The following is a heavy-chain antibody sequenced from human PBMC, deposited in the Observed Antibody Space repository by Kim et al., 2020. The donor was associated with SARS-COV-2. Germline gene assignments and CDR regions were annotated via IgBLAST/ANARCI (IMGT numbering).Heavy chain of an antibody. D-gene: IGHD3-10*01. CDR2: ISSSSSYI. Sequence: GGSLRLSCAASGFTFSSYSMNWVRQAPGKGLEWVSSISSSSSYIYYADSVKGRFTISRDNAKNSLYLQMNSLRAEDTAVYYCARDSGDYYGSVVVFLNDYWYFDLWGRGTLVTVSS. V-gene: IGHV3-21*01. CDR3: ARDSGDYYGSVVVFLNDYWYFDL. CDR1: GFTFSSYS. J-gene: IGHJ2*01.